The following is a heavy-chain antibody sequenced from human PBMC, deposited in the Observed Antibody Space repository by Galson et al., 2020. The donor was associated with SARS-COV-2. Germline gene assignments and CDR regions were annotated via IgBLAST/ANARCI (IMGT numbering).Heavy chain of an antibody. D-gene: IGHD3-10*01. CDR2: IYSSGTT. V-gene: IGHV3-53*04. Sequence: GESLKISCAASGFTVNSNYMSWVRQAPGKGLEWVSVIYSSGTTYYADSVKGRFTISRHNSKNTLYLQMNSLRTEDTAVYYCAREDNSGTYYADWGQGTLVTVSS. CDR1: GFTVNSNY. CDR3: AREDNSGTYYAD. J-gene: IGHJ4*02.